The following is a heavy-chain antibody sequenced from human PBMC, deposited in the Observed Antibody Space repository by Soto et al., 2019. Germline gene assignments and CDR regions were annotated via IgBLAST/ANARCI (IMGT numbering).Heavy chain of an antibody. V-gene: IGHV3-21*06. CDR2: ISSTTNYI. CDR3: ARESEDLTSNFDY. J-gene: IGHJ4*02. CDR1: GFTFSSYA. Sequence: DVQLLESGGGLVQPGGSVRLSCAASGFTFSSYAMSWVRQAPGKGLEWVSAISSTTNYIYYGDSMKGRFTISRDNAKNSLYLEMNSLRAEDTAVYYCARESEDLTSNFDYWGQGTLVTVSS.